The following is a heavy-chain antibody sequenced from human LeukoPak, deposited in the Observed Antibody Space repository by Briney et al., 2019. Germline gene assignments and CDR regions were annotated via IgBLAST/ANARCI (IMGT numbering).Heavy chain of an antibody. CDR3: ARFYDEGAFDI. V-gene: IGHV1-8*01. J-gene: IGHJ3*02. CDR2: MNPNSGNT. Sequence: ASVKVSCKASGYTLTSYDINWVRQATGQGLERMGWMNPNSGNTGYAQKFQGRVTMTRNTSISTAYMELRSLRSDDTAVYYCARFYDEGAFDIWGQGTMVTVSS. D-gene: IGHD5/OR15-5a*01. CDR1: GYTLTSYD.